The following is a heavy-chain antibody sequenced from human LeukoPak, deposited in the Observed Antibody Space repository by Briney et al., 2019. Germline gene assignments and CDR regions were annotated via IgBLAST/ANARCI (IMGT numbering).Heavy chain of an antibody. J-gene: IGHJ4*02. CDR3: ARGVEPLAANTLAY. V-gene: IGHV4-59*01. CDR2: IYYSGST. CDR1: GGSISSYY. D-gene: IGHD1-14*01. Sequence: SETLSLTCSVSGGSISSYYWSWIRQPPGKGLEWIGYIYYSGSTNYNPSHKSRVSISVDTSKNQFPLKLTSVTAADTAVYYCARGVEPLAANTLAYWGQGTLVTVSS.